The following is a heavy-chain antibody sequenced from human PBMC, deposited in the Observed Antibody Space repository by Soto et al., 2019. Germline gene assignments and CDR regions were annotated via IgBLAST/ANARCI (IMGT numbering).Heavy chain of an antibody. Sequence: ASVKVSCKASGGTFSSYTINWVRQAPGQGLEWMGGIIVIFGTANYAQKVQGRVTITADESTGTAYMELSSLRSEDTAVYYCAREGGAPWAFDYWGQGTLVTVSS. CDR2: IIVIFGTA. J-gene: IGHJ4*02. CDR1: GGTFSSYT. V-gene: IGHV1-69*13. CDR3: AREGGAPWAFDY. D-gene: IGHD3-16*01.